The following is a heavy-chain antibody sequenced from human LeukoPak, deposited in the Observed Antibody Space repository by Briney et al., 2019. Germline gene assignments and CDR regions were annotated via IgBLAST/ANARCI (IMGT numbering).Heavy chain of an antibody. V-gene: IGHV4-39*01. Sequence: SETLSLTCIVSGGSISSSGYYWGWIRQSPGKGLEWIGSMYYSGNTYYNSSLKSRVTISVDTSKNQFSLKLSSVTAADTALYYCATGTSWFDPWGQGTLVTVSS. J-gene: IGHJ5*02. CDR1: GGSISSSGYY. CDR2: MYYSGNT. CDR3: ATGTSWFDP.